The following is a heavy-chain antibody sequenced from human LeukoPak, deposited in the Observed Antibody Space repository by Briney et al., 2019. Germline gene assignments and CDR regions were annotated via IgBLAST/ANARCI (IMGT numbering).Heavy chain of an antibody. CDR1: GFTFSSYA. Sequence: GGSLRLSCAASGFTFSSYAMSWVRQAPGKGLEWVSAISGSGGSTYYADSVKGRFTISRDNSKNTLYLQMNSLRVEDTAVYYCAKEPYCSGGSCYRTDWFDPWGQGTLVTVSS. J-gene: IGHJ5*02. V-gene: IGHV3-23*01. D-gene: IGHD2-15*01. CDR2: ISGSGGST. CDR3: AKEPYCSGGSCYRTDWFDP.